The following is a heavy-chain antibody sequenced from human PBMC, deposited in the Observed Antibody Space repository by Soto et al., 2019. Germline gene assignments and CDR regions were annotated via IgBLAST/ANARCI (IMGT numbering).Heavy chain of an antibody. J-gene: IGHJ6*03. CDR3: ARGIAAAGKTNYYYYYYMDV. Sequence: ASVKVSCKASGYTFTSYGISWVRQAPGQGLEWMGWISAYNGNTNYAQKLQGRVTMTTDTSTSTAYMELRSLRSDDTAVYYCARGIAAAGKTNYYYYYYMDVRGKGTTVTVSS. CDR2: ISAYNGNT. D-gene: IGHD6-13*01. V-gene: IGHV1-18*01. CDR1: GYTFTSYG.